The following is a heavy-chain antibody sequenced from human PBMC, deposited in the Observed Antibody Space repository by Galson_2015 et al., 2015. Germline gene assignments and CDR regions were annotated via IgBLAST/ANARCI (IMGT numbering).Heavy chain of an antibody. D-gene: IGHD5-24*01. CDR3: ARRDGWNWGMDV. V-gene: IGHV4-4*02. J-gene: IGHJ6*02. Sequence: TLSLTCAVSGDSISSNNWWSWVRQTPEKGLEWIGEIFHAESTHYKPSLKSRVTISLDMAKNQFSLKLSSVTAADTADYYCARRDGWNWGMDVWGLGTTVTVSS. CDR2: IFHAEST. CDR1: GDSISSNNW.